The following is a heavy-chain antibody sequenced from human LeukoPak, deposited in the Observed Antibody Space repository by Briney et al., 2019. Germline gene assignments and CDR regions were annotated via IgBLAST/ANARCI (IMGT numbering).Heavy chain of an antibody. J-gene: IGHJ2*01. Sequence: SETLSLTCAVYGGSFSGYYWSWIRQPPGKGLEWIGEINHSGSTNYNPSLKSRVTISVDTSKNQFSLKLSSVTAADTAVYYCARRYGDYGPSWYFDLWGRGTLVTVSS. V-gene: IGHV4-34*01. CDR2: INHSGST. CDR1: GGSFSGYY. D-gene: IGHD4-17*01. CDR3: ARRYGDYGPSWYFDL.